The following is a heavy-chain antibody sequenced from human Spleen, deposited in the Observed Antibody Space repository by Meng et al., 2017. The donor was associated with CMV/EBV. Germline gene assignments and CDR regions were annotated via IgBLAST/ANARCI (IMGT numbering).Heavy chain of an antibody. J-gene: IGHJ4*02. Sequence: SVKVSCKASGGTFSSYAISWVRQAPGQGLEWMGGIIPIFGTANYAQKLQGRVTMTTDTSTSTAYMELSRLRSDDTAVYYCAYYYDSKDYFDYWGQGTLVTVSS. CDR2: IIPIFGTA. D-gene: IGHD3-22*01. CDR3: AYYYDSKDYFDY. V-gene: IGHV1-69*05. CDR1: GGTFSSYA.